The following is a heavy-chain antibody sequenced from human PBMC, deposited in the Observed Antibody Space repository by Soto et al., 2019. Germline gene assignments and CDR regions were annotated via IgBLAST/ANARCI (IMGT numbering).Heavy chain of an antibody. CDR2: INHRGTT. CDR1: GGSLSDYY. D-gene: IGHD5-12*01. J-gene: IGHJ5*02. CDR3: ARNQWIPGAFDP. Sequence: QVQLQQWGAGLLKPSETLSLTCAVYGGSLSDYYWNWLRQPPGKGLEWIGEINHRGTTIYNQSLKSRAEISVGTAMTQFSLKLRSVTAGDTVIYDCARNQWIPGAFDPWGPGTQVPVSS. V-gene: IGHV4-34*01.